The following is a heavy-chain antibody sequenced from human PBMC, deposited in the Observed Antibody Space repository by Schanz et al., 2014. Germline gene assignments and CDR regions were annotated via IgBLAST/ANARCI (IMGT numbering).Heavy chain of an antibody. D-gene: IGHD5-12*01. CDR1: GFTFSDYY. CDR3: ASPSGYSDYGTYFDF. J-gene: IGHJ4*02. V-gene: IGHV3-33*08. Sequence: VQLLESGGGLVQPGGSLRLSCAASGFTFSDYYMSWIRQAPGKGLEWVAVIWYDENNKYYADSVKGRFTMSRDNSKNTLYLHMNTLRSEDTAVYYCASPSGYSDYGTYFDFWGQGTLVTVSS. CDR2: IWYDENNK.